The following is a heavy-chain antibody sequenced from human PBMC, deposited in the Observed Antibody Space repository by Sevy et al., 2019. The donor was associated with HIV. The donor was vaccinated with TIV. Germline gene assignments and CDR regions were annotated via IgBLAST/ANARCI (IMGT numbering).Heavy chain of an antibody. Sequence: ASVKVSCKASGGTFSSYAISWVRQAPGQGLEWMGGIIPIFGTANYAQKFQGRVTITADESTSTAYMELSSLRFEDTAVYYCARDGTYYYDSSGYKDYYYYGMDVWGQGTTVTVSS. D-gene: IGHD3-22*01. CDR3: ARDGTYYYDSSGYKDYYYYGMDV. V-gene: IGHV1-69*13. J-gene: IGHJ6*02. CDR1: GGTFSSYA. CDR2: IIPIFGTA.